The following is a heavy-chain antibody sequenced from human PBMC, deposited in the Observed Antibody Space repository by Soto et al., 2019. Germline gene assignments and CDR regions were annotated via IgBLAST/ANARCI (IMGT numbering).Heavy chain of an antibody. Sequence: SETLSLTCAVYGGSFSGYYWSWIRQPPGKGLEWIGEINHSGSTNYNPSLKSRVTISVDTSKNQFSLKLSSVTAADTAVYYCARSNRCTVWSGYCNYYYYMDVWGQGTTVTVSS. D-gene: IGHD3-3*01. CDR1: GGSFSGYY. CDR2: INHSGST. CDR3: ARSNRCTVWSGYCNYYYYMDV. J-gene: IGHJ6*03. V-gene: IGHV4-34*01.